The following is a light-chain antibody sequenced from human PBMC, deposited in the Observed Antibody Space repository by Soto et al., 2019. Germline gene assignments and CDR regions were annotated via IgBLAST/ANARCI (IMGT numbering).Light chain of an antibody. CDR1: QTVLSDY. CDR3: QQYGTSST. J-gene: IGKJ1*01. V-gene: IGKV3-20*01. Sequence: EIVLTQSPATLSVSPGEIATLSFSASQTVLSDYLAWYRQSPGQPPRLLLFEASNRAPGIPDRFSGSGSGTDFTLTIRRLEPEDFAVYYCQQYGTSSTFGQGTKVDIK. CDR2: EAS.